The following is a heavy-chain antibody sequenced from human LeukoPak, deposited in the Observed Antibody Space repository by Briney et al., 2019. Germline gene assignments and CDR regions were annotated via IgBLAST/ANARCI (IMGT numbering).Heavy chain of an antibody. V-gene: IGHV4-61*05. CDR3: ARVTGYMIEDYFDY. CDR2: IYYSGST. D-gene: IGHD3-9*01. CDR1: SGSISTSNYY. Sequence: SETLSLTCTVSSGSISTSNYYWGWVRQPPGKGLEWIGYIYYSGSTNYNPSLKSRVTISVDTSKNQFSLKLRSVTAADTAVYYCARVTGYMIEDYFDYWGQGILVTVSS. J-gene: IGHJ4*02.